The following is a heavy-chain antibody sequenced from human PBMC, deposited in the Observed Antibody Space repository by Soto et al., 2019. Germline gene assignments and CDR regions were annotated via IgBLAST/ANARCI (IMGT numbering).Heavy chain of an antibody. CDR3: ARGLQYGGNSAY. V-gene: IGHV4-38-2*01. Sequence: KPSETLSLTCGVSGYSISSGYYWGWIRQPPGKGLEWIASIFHSGSTYYNPSLKSRVTMSVDTSKNQFSLKLSSVTAADTAVYYCARGLQYGGNSAYWGQGTLVTVSS. J-gene: IGHJ4*02. D-gene: IGHD2-21*02. CDR2: IFHSGST. CDR1: GYSISSGYY.